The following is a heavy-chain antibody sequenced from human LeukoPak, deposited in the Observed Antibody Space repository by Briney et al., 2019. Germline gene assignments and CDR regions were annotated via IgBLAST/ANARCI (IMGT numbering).Heavy chain of an antibody. CDR3: AKEIDTLGTNAFDI. CDR2: ISGDGGST. V-gene: IGHV3-43*02. D-gene: IGHD2-15*01. Sequence: GGSLRLSCAGSGFTFDDYAMHWVRQAPGKGLEWVSLISGDGGSTYYADSVRGRFTISRDNSKNSLYLQMDSLRTEDTAFYYCAKEIDTLGTNAFDIWGQGTMVTVSS. CDR1: GFTFDDYA. J-gene: IGHJ3*02.